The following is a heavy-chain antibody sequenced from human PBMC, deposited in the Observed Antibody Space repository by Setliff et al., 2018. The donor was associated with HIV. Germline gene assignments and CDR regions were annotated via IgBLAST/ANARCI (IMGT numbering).Heavy chain of an antibody. Sequence: SGPTLVNPTQTLTLTCTFSGFSLSTGGVGLGWLRQPPGKAPECLGIIYWDDNERYTPSLQDRLTITKDTFRHQVVLTMTNMAPVDTGTYYCAHSRMGVSGWPVFDSWGQGTLVTVSS. CDR3: AHSRMGVSGWPVFDS. CDR1: GFSLSTGGVG. J-gene: IGHJ4*02. V-gene: IGHV2-5*02. D-gene: IGHD3-16*01. CDR2: IYWDDNE.